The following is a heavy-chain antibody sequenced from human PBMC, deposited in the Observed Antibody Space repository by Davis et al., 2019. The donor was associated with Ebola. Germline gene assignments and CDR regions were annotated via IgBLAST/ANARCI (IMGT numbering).Heavy chain of an antibody. CDR3: ARGVLLWFGEGYYFDY. CDR1: GGSVSSGSYY. CDR2: IYYSGST. V-gene: IGHV4-61*01. Sequence: SETLSLTCTVSGGSVSSGSYYWSWIRQPPGKGLEWIGYIYYSGSTNYNPSLKSQVTISVDTSKNQFSLKLSSVTAADTAVYYCARGVLLWFGEGYYFDYWGQGTLVTVSS. J-gene: IGHJ4*02. D-gene: IGHD3-10*01.